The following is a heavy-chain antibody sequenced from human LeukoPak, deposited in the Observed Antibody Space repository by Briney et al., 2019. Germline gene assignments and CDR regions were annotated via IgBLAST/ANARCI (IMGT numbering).Heavy chain of an antibody. D-gene: IGHD3-22*01. J-gene: IGHJ4*02. CDR1: GGSISSSSYY. CDR2: IYYSGST. CDR3: ATHSSGFPELFDY. Sequence: PSETLSLTCTVSGGSISSSSYYWGWIRQPPGKGLEWIGSIYYSGSTYYNPSLKSRVTISVDTSKNQFSLKLSSVTAADTAVYYCATHSSGFPELFDYWGQGTLVTVSS. V-gene: IGHV4-39*07.